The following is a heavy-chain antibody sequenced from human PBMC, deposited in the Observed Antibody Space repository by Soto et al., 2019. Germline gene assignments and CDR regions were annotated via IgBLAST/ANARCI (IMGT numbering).Heavy chain of an antibody. D-gene: IGHD3-22*01. Sequence: SVKVSCQATGGTFSSYAISWVRQAPGQGLEWMGGIIPIFGTANYAQKFQGRVTITADESTSTAYMELSSLRSEDTAVYYCARGLHMIVVVPRTSAFDTWCQGAMVTISS. CDR2: IIPIFGTA. V-gene: IGHV1-69*01. J-gene: IGHJ3*02. CDR3: ARGLHMIVVVPRTSAFDT. CDR1: GGTFSSYA.